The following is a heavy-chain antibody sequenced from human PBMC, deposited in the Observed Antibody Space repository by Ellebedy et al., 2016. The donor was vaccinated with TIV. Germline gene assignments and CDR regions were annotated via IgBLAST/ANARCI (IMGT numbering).Heavy chain of an antibody. CDR2: ISPLFGTP. D-gene: IGHD6-13*01. J-gene: IGHJ5*02. CDR1: GGTFSSYI. V-gene: IGHV1-69*13. Sequence: SVKVSXXASGGTFSSYIISWVRQAPGQGLEWMGGISPLFGTPDYAQKFQGRVTITADESTDSAYMELSSLRSDDTAVYYCASRGSGWYPRDWFNPWGPGTLITVSS. CDR3: ASRGSGWYPRDWFNP.